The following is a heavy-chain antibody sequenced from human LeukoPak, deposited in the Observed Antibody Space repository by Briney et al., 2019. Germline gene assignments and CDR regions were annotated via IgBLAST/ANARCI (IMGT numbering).Heavy chain of an antibody. CDR1: GGSISSGSYC. CDR3: ARVTHDFWSGYLSDY. J-gene: IGHJ4*02. V-gene: IGHV4-61*02. CDR2: IYTSGST. D-gene: IGHD3-3*01. Sequence: SETLALTCTVSGGSISSGSYCWSWIRQPAGKGLEWIGRIYTSGSTNYNPSLKSRVTISVDTSKNQFSLKLSSVTAADTAVYYCARVTHDFWSGYLSDYWGQGTMVTVSS.